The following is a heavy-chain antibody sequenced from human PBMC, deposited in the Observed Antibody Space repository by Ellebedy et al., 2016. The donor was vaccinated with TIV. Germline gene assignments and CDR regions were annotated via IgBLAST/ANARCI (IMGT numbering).Heavy chain of an antibody. CDR1: GFTFSSYA. D-gene: IGHD6-19*01. V-gene: IGHV3-64D*06. Sequence: GESLKISCSASGFTFSSYAMHWVRQAPGKGLEYVSAISSKGGSTYYADSVKGRFTISRDNSKNTLYLQMSSLRADDTAVYYCVKWAWAYSTGWYYFDQWGQGTLVTVSS. CDR2: ISSKGGST. CDR3: VKWAWAYSTGWYYFDQ. J-gene: IGHJ4*02.